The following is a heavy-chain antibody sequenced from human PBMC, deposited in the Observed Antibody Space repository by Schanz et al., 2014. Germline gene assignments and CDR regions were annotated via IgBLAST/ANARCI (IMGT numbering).Heavy chain of an antibody. CDR3: ARDLRNSRPSYYDH. V-gene: IGHV3-7*01. CDR1: GFTFTDHA. CDR2: IIHDGSEK. Sequence: EVQLLASGGGLVQPGGSLRLTCLTSGFTFTDHAMTWFRQAPGKGLEWVANIIHDGSEKFYVDPVKGRFTISRDNAKNSLYLQMDALRAEDTAVYYCARDLRNSRPSYYDHWGQGTLVTVSA. D-gene: IGHD6-13*01. J-gene: IGHJ4*02.